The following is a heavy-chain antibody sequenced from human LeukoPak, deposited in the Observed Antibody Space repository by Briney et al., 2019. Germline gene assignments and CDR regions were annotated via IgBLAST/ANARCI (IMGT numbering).Heavy chain of an antibody. Sequence: PSETLSLTCAVYGGSFSGYYWSWIRQPPGKGLEWIGEINHSGSTNYNPSLKSRVTISVDTSKNQFSLKLSSVTAADTAVYYCARSGGSSSWPNWFDPWGQGTLVTVSS. D-gene: IGHD6-13*01. J-gene: IGHJ5*02. CDR2: INHSGST. CDR1: GGSFSGYY. CDR3: ARSGGSSSWPNWFDP. V-gene: IGHV4-34*01.